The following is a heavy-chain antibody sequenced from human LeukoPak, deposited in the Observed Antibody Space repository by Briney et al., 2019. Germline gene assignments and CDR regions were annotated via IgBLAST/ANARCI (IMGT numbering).Heavy chain of an antibody. V-gene: IGHV3-7*04. CDR3: TRVGYIDEGNDY. Sequence: GGSLRLSCVASGFPFSSYWMTWVRQAPGKGLEWVANIKQDGSKKSYVDSVKGRFTISRDNAKNSLYLQMNSLRAEDTAIYYCTRVGYIDEGNDYWGQGTLVTVSS. CDR2: IKQDGSKK. D-gene: IGHD5-24*01. CDR1: GFPFSSYW. J-gene: IGHJ4*02.